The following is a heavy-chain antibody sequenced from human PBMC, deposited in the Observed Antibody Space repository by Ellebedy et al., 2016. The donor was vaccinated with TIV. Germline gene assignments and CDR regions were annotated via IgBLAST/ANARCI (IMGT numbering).Heavy chain of an antibody. V-gene: IGHV3-23*01. CDR2: ISGSDGST. J-gene: IGHJ4*02. CDR3: AKRGPDSSGYYYYFDC. CDR1: GFTFSNYA. D-gene: IGHD3-22*01. Sequence: PGGSLRLSCAASGFTFSNYAMSWVRQAPGKGLEWVSAISGSDGSTYYADSVKGRFTISRDNSKNTLYLQMNSLRAEDTAVYYCAKRGPDSSGYYYYFDCWGQGTLVTVSS.